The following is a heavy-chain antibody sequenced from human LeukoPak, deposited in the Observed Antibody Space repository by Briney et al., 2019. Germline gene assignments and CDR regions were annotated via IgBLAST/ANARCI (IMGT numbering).Heavy chain of an antibody. Sequence: GGSLRLSCAASGFTFDDYAMHWVRQAPGKGLEWVSGISWNSGSIGYADSVKGRFTISRDNAKNSLYLQMNSLRAEDTASYYCAKDILAAGGHFQHWGQGTLVTVSS. CDR2: ISWNSGSI. J-gene: IGHJ1*01. CDR1: GFTFDDYA. D-gene: IGHD6-13*01. V-gene: IGHV3-9*01. CDR3: AKDILAAGGHFQH.